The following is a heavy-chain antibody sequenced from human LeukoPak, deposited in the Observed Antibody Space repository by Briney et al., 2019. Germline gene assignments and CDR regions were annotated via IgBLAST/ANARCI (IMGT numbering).Heavy chain of an antibody. CDR2: ISAYNGNT. Sequence: ASVKVSCKASGYTFTSYGTSWVRQAPGQGLEWMGWISAYNGNTNYAQKLQGRVTMTTDTSTSTAYMELRSLRSDDTAVYDCARGRGISWFGELFAGYFDYWGQGTLVTVSS. J-gene: IGHJ4*02. V-gene: IGHV1-18*01. D-gene: IGHD3-10*01. CDR1: GYTFTSYG. CDR3: ARGRGISWFGELFAGYFDY.